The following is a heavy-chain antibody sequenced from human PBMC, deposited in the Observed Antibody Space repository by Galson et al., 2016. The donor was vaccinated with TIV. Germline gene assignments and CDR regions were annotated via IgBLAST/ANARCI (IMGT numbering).Heavy chain of an antibody. CDR1: GYSFVSYW. V-gene: IGHV5-51*01. CDR3: ARLRGELLHFDS. Sequence: QSGAEVKKPGESLKISCEVSGYSFVSYWIGWVRQRPGKGLEWMGIIYPEDSTIKYSPAFQGQVTISAAKSLNTAYLHWSSLKASDTATYYYARLRGELLHFDSWGQGTLVIVSS. D-gene: IGHD1-26*01. CDR2: IYPEDSTI. J-gene: IGHJ4*02.